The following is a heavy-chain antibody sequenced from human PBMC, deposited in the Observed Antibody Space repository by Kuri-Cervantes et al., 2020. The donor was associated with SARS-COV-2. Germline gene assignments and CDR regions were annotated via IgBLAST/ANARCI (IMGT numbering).Heavy chain of an antibody. CDR1: GFTFSSYA. V-gene: IGHV3-23*01. CDR2: ISGSGGST. CDR3: ASGDSSSSWNGYYYYGIDV. J-gene: IGHJ6*02. Sequence: GESLKISCAASGFTFSSYAMSWVRQAPGKGLEWVSAISGSGGSTYYADSVKGRFTISRDNSKNTLYLQMNSLRAEDTAVYYCASGDSSSSWNGYYYYGIDVWGQGTTVTVSS. D-gene: IGHD6-6*01.